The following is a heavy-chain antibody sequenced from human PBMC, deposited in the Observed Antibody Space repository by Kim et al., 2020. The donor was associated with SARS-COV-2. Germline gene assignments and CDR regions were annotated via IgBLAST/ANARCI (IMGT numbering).Heavy chain of an antibody. CDR1: GFTFSSYS. Sequence: GGSLRLSCAASGFTFSSYSMNWVRQAPGKGLEWVSSISSSSSYIYYADSVKGRFTISRDNAKNSLYLQMNSLRAEDTAVYYCARDLPTWLAGATLNYYYYGMDVWGQGTTVTVSS. CDR3: ARDLPTWLAGATLNYYYYGMDV. V-gene: IGHV3-21*01. J-gene: IGHJ6*02. CDR2: ISSSSSYI. D-gene: IGHD6-19*01.